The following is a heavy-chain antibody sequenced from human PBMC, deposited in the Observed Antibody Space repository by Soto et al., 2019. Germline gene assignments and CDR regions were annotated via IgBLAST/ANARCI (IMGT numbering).Heavy chain of an antibody. J-gene: IGHJ4*02. CDR1: GFSFSSYE. CDR3: ARVYDSSGC. Sequence: PGGSLGLGCAACGFSFSSYEMNWVRQAPGKGLEWVSYISSSGSTIYYADSVKGRFTISRDNAKNSLYLQMNSLRAEDTAVYYCARVYDSSGCWGQGTLVTVSS. V-gene: IGHV3-48*03. D-gene: IGHD3-22*01. CDR2: ISSSGSTI.